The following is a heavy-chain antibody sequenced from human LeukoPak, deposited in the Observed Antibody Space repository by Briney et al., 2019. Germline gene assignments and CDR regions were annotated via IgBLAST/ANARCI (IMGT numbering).Heavy chain of an antibody. V-gene: IGHV1-69*13. J-gene: IGHJ4*02. CDR2: IIPIFGTA. D-gene: IGHD3-10*01. CDR3: ARDEILDGSGSLLPNDY. Sequence: ASVKVSCKASGGTFSSYAISWVRQAPGQGLEWMGGIIPIFGTANYAQKFQGRVTITADESTSTAYMELSSLRSEDTAVYYCARDEILDGSGSLLPNDYWGQGTLVTVPS. CDR1: GGTFSSYA.